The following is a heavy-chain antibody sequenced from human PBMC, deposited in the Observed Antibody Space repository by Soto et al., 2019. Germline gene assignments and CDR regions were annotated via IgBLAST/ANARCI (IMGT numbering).Heavy chain of an antibody. Sequence: QVQLRESGPGLVKPSQTLSLTCTVSGGSISSGGYYWNWIRQHPGKGLEWIGYIYYSGTTYYNPTLKSRGTISVDTSKNQFSLKLSSVTAADTAVYYCAASCVGCGGFNYYGMDVWGQGTTVTVSS. D-gene: IGHD2-21*01. CDR1: GGSISSGGYY. CDR2: IYYSGTT. V-gene: IGHV4-31*03. J-gene: IGHJ6*02. CDR3: AASCVGCGGFNYYGMDV.